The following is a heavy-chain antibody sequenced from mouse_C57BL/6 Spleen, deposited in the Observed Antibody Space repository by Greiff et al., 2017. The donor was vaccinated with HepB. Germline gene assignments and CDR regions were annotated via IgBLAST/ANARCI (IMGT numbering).Heavy chain of an antibody. V-gene: IGHV3-6*01. Sequence: EVQRVESGPGLVKPSQSLSLTCSVTGYSITSGYYWNWIRQFPGNKLEWMGYISYDGSNNYNPSLKNRISITRDTSKNQFFLKLNSVTTEDTATYYCARTTVYYFDYWGQGTTLTVSS. J-gene: IGHJ2*01. D-gene: IGHD1-1*01. CDR3: ARTTVYYFDY. CDR1: GYSITSGYY. CDR2: ISYDGSN.